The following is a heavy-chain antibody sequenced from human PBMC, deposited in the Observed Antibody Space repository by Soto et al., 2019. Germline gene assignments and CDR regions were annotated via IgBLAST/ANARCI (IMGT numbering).Heavy chain of an antibody. V-gene: IGHV5-51*01. Sequence: PGESLKISCKGSGYNFANYWIGWVRQMPGKGLEWMGIIYPGDSDTRYSPSFQGQVTISADKSISTAYLQWSSLKASDTAMYYCATSRQDILTGYYTAILDYWGQGTLVTVSS. CDR3: ATSRQDILTGYYTAILDY. D-gene: IGHD3-9*01. CDR1: GYNFANYW. CDR2: IYPGDSDT. J-gene: IGHJ4*02.